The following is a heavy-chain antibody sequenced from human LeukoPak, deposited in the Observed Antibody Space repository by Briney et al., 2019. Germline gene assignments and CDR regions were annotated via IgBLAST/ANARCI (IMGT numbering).Heavy chain of an antibody. J-gene: IGHJ4*02. Sequence: ASVKVSCKASGGTFSTYGFTWVRQAPGQGPEWMGRILPIFDLTDYAPKFQGRVTITADRSTSTAYMELSSLRSEDTAVYYCAAFFYDSSGYQTLYYFDYWGQGTLVTVSS. CDR1: GGTFSTYG. D-gene: IGHD3-22*01. CDR2: ILPIFDLT. CDR3: AAFFYDSSGYQTLYYFDY. V-gene: IGHV1-69*04.